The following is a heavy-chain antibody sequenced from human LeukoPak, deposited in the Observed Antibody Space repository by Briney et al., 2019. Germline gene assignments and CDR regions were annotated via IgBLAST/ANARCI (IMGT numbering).Heavy chain of an antibody. CDR3: ARDPYTGSMFDY. J-gene: IGHJ4*01. D-gene: IGHD1-1*01. Sequence: GGSLRLSCATSGFTFTSVSMSWVRQAPGKGLEWVAFIGHVAGDIFYADSVKGRFNISRDDAKGSVCLQMNSLRVDDTAVYFCARDPYTGSMFDYWGHGTLVTVSS. CDR2: IGHVAGDI. V-gene: IGHV3-21*01. CDR1: GFTFTSVS.